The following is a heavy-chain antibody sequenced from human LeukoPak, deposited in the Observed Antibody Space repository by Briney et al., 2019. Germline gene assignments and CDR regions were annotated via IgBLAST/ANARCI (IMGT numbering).Heavy chain of an antibody. V-gene: IGHV1-69*04. CDR2: IIPILGIA. CDR3: ATGYSYGQYYFDY. Sequence: GASVKVSCKASGGTFSSYAISWVRQAPGQGLEWMGRIIPILGIANYAQKFQGRVTITADKSTSTAYMELSSPRSEDTAVYYCATGYSYGQYYFDYWGQGTLVTVSS. CDR1: GGTFSSYA. D-gene: IGHD5-18*01. J-gene: IGHJ4*02.